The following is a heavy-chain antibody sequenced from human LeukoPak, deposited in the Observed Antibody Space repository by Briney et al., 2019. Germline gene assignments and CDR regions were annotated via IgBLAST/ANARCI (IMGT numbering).Heavy chain of an antibody. CDR2: IYYSGST. CDR1: GGSISSYY. J-gene: IGHJ5*02. V-gene: IGHV4-59*01. Sequence: SETLSLTCTVSGGSISSYYWSWIRQPPGKGLEWIGYIYYSGSTNYNPSLKSRVTISVDTSKNQFSLKLSSVTAADTAVYYCARAQRGYCSSTSCYYAWFDPWGQGTLVTVSS. D-gene: IGHD2-2*01. CDR3: ARAQRGYCSSTSCYYAWFDP.